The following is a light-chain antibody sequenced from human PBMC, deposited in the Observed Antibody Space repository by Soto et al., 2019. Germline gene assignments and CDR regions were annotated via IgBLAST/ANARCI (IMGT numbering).Light chain of an antibody. CDR3: MQSLQTPFT. Sequence: DIVMTQSPLSLPVTPGEPASISCWSNQSLLHRNGFNYLDWYLQTPGQSPQLLIYLGSNRASGVPDRFSGSGSGTDFTLKISRVEAEDVGVFYCMQSLQTPFTFGGGTKVENK. V-gene: IGKV2-28*01. J-gene: IGKJ4*01. CDR2: LGS. CDR1: QSLLHRNGFNY.